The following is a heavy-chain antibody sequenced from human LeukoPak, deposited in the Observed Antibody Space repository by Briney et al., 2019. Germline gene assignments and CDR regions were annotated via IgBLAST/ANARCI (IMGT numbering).Heavy chain of an antibody. CDR3: ARGLATVASHDAFDI. CDR1: GGSISSYY. Sequence: PSETLSLTCTVSGGSISSYYWSWIRQPPGKGLEWIGYIYYSGSTNYNPSLKSRVTISVDTSKNQFSLKLSSVTAADTAVYYCARGLATVASHDAFDIWGQGTMVTVSS. D-gene: IGHD4-23*01. J-gene: IGHJ3*02. CDR2: IYYSGST. V-gene: IGHV4-59*01.